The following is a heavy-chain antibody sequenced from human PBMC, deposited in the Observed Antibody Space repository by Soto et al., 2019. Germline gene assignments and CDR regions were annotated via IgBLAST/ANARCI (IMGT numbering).Heavy chain of an antibody. V-gene: IGHV1-46*03. J-gene: IGHJ4*02. CDR2: INPSGGGT. Sequence: ASVKVSCKASGYTFSSYYMHWVRQAPGQGPEWMGLINPSGGGTSYAQKFQDRVTLTRDTSTSTVYMELSSLRSEDTAVYYCARASGPAVAGTPVSYWGQGTLVTVSS. CDR3: ARASGPAVAGTPVSY. D-gene: IGHD6-19*01. CDR1: GYTFSSYY.